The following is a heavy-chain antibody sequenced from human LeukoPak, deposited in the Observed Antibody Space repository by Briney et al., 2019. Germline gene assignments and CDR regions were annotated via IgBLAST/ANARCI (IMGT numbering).Heavy chain of an antibody. Sequence: GASVKVSSKTSGYTFTDYFVHWVRQAPGQGLEWMGWINPNSGGTEYAQKFLGRVTMTRDTSISTAYMELSRLRSDDTAVYFCAREYYYDSSGYSVDYYYYGMDVWGQGTTVTVSS. D-gene: IGHD3-22*01. CDR1: GYTFTDYF. J-gene: IGHJ6*02. V-gene: IGHV1-2*02. CDR3: AREYYYDSSGYSVDYYYYGMDV. CDR2: INPNSGGT.